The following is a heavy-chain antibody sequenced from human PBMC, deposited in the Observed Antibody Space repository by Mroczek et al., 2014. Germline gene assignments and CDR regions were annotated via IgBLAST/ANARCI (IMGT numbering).Heavy chain of an antibody. D-gene: IGHD5-24*01. CDR2: ISYDGSNK. CDR1: GFTFSSYA. J-gene: IGHJ4*02. Sequence: VQLVESGGGVVQPGRSLRLSCAASGFTFSSYAMHWVRQAPGKGLEWVAVISYDGSNKYYADSVKGRFTISRDNSKNTLYLQMNSLRAEDTAVYYCASDKEVVRDGYNTFDYWGQGTPGPPSP. V-gene: IGHV3-30-3*01. CDR3: ASDKEVVRDGYNTFDY.